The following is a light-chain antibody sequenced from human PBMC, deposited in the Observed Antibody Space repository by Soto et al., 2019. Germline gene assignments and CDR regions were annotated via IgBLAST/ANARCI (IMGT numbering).Light chain of an antibody. CDR3: AAWDDRLNGHV. J-gene: IGLJ3*02. CDR2: KNN. CDR1: SSNIGSNT. Sequence: QSVLTQPPSASGTPGQRVTISCSGSSSNIGSNTINWYQQLPGTAPKLLIYKNNQRPSGVPDRFSGSKSGTSAYLAISGLQSEDEADYYCAAWDDRLNGHVFGGGT. V-gene: IGLV1-44*01.